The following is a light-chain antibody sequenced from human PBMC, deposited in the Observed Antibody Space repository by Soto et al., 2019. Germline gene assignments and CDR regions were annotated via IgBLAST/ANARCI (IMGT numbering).Light chain of an antibody. CDR3: EQYGSSPIT. V-gene: IGKV3-20*01. Sequence: EIVLTQSPGTLSLSPGERATLSCRASQSVSSSFLAWYQQKPGQAPRLLIYVASSRATGIPDRFSGSGSGTDFTLTISRLAPEDVAVYYCEQYGSSPITFGGGTKVEIK. CDR1: QSVSSSF. CDR2: VAS. J-gene: IGKJ4*01.